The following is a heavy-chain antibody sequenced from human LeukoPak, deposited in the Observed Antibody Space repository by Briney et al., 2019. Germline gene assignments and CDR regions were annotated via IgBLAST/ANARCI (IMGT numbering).Heavy chain of an antibody. V-gene: IGHV3-30-3*01. CDR1: GFTFSSYA. CDR3: ARDQRMALRLVDY. D-gene: IGHD5-24*01. J-gene: IGHJ4*02. CDR2: ISYDGSNK. Sequence: GRSLRLSCAASGFTFSSYAMHWVRQAPGKGLEWVAVISYDGSNKYYADSVKGRFTISRDNSKNTLYLQMNSLRAEDTAVYYCARDQRMALRLVDYWGQGTLVTVSS.